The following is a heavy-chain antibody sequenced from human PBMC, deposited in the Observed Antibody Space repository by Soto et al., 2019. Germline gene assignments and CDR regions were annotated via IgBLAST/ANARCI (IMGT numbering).Heavy chain of an antibody. J-gene: IGHJ4*02. CDR3: ARAPDYVPHLDY. Sequence: PGGSLRLSCRASGYTVSNYYIIWVRQAPGKGLEWVANISQDGGEKYYVDSVTGRFTISRDNTKNSIYLQMNSLRAEDTAVYYCARAPDYVPHLDYWGQGILVTVSS. CDR2: ISQDGGEK. V-gene: IGHV3-7*03. CDR1: GYTVSNYY. D-gene: IGHD4-17*01.